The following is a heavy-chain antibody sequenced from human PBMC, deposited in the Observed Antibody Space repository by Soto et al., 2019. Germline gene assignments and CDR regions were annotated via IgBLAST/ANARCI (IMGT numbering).Heavy chain of an antibody. CDR2: ISYDGSNK. Sequence: GGSLRLSCAASGFTFSSYGMHWVRQAPGKGLEWVAVISYDGSNKYYADSVKGRFTISRDNSKNTLYLQMNSLRAEDTAVYYCASPGAIVGANTYNWFDPWGQGTLVTVS. CDR3: ASPGAIVGANTYNWFDP. J-gene: IGHJ5*02. CDR1: GFTFSSYG. D-gene: IGHD1-26*01. V-gene: IGHV3-30*03.